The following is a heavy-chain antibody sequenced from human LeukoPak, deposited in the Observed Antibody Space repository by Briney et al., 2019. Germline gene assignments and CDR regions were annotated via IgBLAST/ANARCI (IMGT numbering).Heavy chain of an antibody. CDR2: INHSGST. CDR3: ARGRLSPSRVVTPAHGVMFDY. CDR1: GGSISSSNYY. J-gene: IGHJ4*02. Sequence: SETLSLTCTVSGGSISSSNYYWSWIRQPPGKGLEWIGEINHSGSTNYNPSLKSRVTISVDTSKNQFSLKLSSVTAADTAVYYCARGRLSPSRVVTPAHGVMFDYWGQGTLVTVSS. D-gene: IGHD4-23*01. V-gene: IGHV4-39*07.